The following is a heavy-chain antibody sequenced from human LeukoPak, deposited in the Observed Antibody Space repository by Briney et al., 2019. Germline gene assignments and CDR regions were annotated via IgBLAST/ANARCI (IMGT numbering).Heavy chain of an antibody. V-gene: IGHV4-59*01. J-gene: IGHJ5*01. CDR3: ARAVLATKSEHWFDS. CDR2: IYYTGST. D-gene: IGHD2-8*01. CDR1: DGSFSGYY. Sequence: SETLSLTCAVYDGSFSGYYWSWIRQPPGKGLEWIGYIYYTGSTNYNSSLKSRVTISVDTSKNQFSLNLSSVTAADTAMYYCARAVLATKSEHWFDSWGQGTLVTVSS.